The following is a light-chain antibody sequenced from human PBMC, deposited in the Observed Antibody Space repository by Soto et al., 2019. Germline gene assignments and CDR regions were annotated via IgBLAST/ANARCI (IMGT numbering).Light chain of an antibody. J-gene: IGKJ5*01. V-gene: IGKV1D-12*01. CDR1: QGVANW. CDR2: GAS. CDR3: QQADSFPIT. Sequence: DIQMTQSPSSVSASVGDRVTITCRASQGVANWLAWYQQKPGKPPKFLIYGASSLQSGVPSRSSGSGSGTDFILTISSLQPEDSATYYCQQADSFPITFGQGTRLDIK.